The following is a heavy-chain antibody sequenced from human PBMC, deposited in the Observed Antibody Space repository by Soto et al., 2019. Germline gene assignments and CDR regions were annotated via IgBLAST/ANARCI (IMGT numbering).Heavy chain of an antibody. J-gene: IGHJ4*01. Sequence: PGGSLRLSCAASGFTFSDYWMSWVRQAPGKGLEWVANIKQDGSEKYYVDSVKGRFTISRDNAKNSLYLQMNSLGAEDTSFYYCARGYCSGGTCYSPVSNFDCWGHGTLVTVSS. CDR3: ARGYCSGGTCYSPVSNFDC. V-gene: IGHV3-7*04. CDR2: IKQDGSEK. D-gene: IGHD2-15*01. CDR1: GFTFSDYW.